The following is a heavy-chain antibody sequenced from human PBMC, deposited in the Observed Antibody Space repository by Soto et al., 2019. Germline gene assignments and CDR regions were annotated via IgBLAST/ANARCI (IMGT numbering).Heavy chain of an antibody. CDR3: ARDPSKLYSSSKSAFDY. D-gene: IGHD6-6*01. V-gene: IGHV3-11*01. CDR2: ISSSGSTI. CDR1: GFTFSDYY. Sequence: QVQLAESGGGVVKPGGSLRLSCAASGFTFSDYYMSWIRQAPGKGLEWVSYISSSGSTIYYADSVKGRFTISRDNAKNSLYLQMNSLRAEDTAVYYCARDPSKLYSSSKSAFDYWGQGTLVTVSS. J-gene: IGHJ4*02.